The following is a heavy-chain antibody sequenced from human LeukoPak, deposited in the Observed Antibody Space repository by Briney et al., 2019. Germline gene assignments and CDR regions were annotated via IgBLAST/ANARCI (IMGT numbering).Heavy chain of an antibody. CDR1: GFTFRTSA. D-gene: IGHD3-16*01. Sequence: PGGSLRLSCVAAGFTFRTSAFHWVRQAPGKGLEWVAVISDDGDKIHYAGSVQGRFFVSRDDSKNTLYLEMTSLRSADTATYYCARVRLRVTSHRRDDDGWGTSLVRRQFFHYGMDVWGQGTTVLVSS. CDR2: ISDDGDKI. CDR3: ARVRLRVTSHRRDDDGWGTSLVRRQFFHYGMDV. J-gene: IGHJ6*02. V-gene: IGHV3-30*01.